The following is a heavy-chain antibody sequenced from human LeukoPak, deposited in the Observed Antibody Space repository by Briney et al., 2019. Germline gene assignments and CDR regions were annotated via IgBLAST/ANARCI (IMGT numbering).Heavy chain of an antibody. CDR1: GFTFSSYW. Sequence: GGSLRLSCVASGFTFSSYWMHWVRQAPGKGLVWVSRINTDGSSTSYADSVKGRFTISRDNAKNTLYLQMNSLRAEDTAVYYCARESLLIAAPFDYWGQGTLVTVSS. V-gene: IGHV3-74*01. D-gene: IGHD6-6*01. J-gene: IGHJ4*02. CDR3: ARESLLIAAPFDY. CDR2: INTDGSST.